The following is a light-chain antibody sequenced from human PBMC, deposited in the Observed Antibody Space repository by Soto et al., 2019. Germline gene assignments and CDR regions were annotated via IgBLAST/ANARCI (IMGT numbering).Light chain of an antibody. CDR3: SSYTSSSTLYV. CDR2: DVS. V-gene: IGLV2-14*03. CDR1: SSDVGGYDY. J-gene: IGLJ1*01. Sequence: QSALTQPASVSGSPGQSITISCTGTSSDVGGYDYVSWYQQHPGKAPKLMIYDVSNRPSGDSSRFSGSKSGNTASLTISGLQAEDEADYYCSSYTSSSTLYVFGTGTKVTVL.